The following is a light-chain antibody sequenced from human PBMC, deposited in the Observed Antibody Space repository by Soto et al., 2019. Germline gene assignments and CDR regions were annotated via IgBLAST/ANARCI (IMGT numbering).Light chain of an antibody. J-gene: IGKJ1*01. CDR3: QQYSTYSGT. CDR2: KAS. CDR1: QSISSW. Sequence: DIQMTQSPSTLSASVGDRVTITCRASQSISSWLAWYQQKPGKAPKLLMYKASSLESGVPSRFSGSGSGTEFTLTISSLQPDDFATYYCQQYSTYSGTFGQGTKVEIK. V-gene: IGKV1-5*03.